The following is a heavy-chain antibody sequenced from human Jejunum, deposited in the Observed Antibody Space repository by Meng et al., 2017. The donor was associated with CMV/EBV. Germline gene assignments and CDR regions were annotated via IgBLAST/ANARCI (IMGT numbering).Heavy chain of an antibody. CDR1: GGTVSSAA. CDR2: IIPILDIG. CDR3: ASDYYGSGTPPHS. J-gene: IGHJ4*02. V-gene: IGHV1-69*10. Sequence: SGGTVSSAALTWVRQAPGQGLEWMGGIIPILDIGNYAQKFQGRVTITADKFTGTAYMELSSLRSDDTAVYYCASDYYGSGTPPHSWGQGTLVTVSS. D-gene: IGHD3-10*01.